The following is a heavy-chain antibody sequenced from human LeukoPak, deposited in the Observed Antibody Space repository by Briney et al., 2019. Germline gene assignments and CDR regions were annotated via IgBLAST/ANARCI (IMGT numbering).Heavy chain of an antibody. D-gene: IGHD5-24*01. V-gene: IGHV4-39*01. CDR2: IYYSGST. Sequence: SETLSLTCTVSGGSIYSSSYYWGWIRQPPGKGLEWIGSIYYSGSTYYNPSLKSRVTISGDTSKNQFSLELSSVTAADTAVYYCARMEMAIDYWGQGTLVTVSS. CDR1: GGSIYSSSYY. CDR3: ARMEMAIDY. J-gene: IGHJ4*02.